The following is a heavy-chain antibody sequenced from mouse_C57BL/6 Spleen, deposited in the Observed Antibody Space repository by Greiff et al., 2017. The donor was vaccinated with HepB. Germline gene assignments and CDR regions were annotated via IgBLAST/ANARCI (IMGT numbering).Heavy chain of an antibody. J-gene: IGHJ2*01. Sequence: DVMLVESGGGLVQPGGSLSLSCAASGFTFTDYYMSWVRQPPGKALEWLGFIRNKANGYTTEYSASVKGRFTISRDNSQSILYLQMNALGAEDSASYYCARYYDGHYPFDYWGQGTTLTVSS. CDR2: IRNKANGYTT. CDR1: GFTFTDYY. CDR3: ARYYDGHYPFDY. D-gene: IGHD2-3*01. V-gene: IGHV7-3*01.